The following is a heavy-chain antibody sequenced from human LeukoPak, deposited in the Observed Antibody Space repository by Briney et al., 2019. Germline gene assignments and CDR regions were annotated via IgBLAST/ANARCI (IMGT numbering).Heavy chain of an antibody. V-gene: IGHV4-61*02. Sequence: SETLSLTCTVSGGSISSGSYYWSWIRQPAGKGLEWIGRIYTSGSTNYNSSLKSRVTISVDTSKNQFSLKLSSVTAADTAVYYCAREGARYSGYDSWGQGTLVTVSS. CDR1: GGSISSGSYY. D-gene: IGHD5-12*01. CDR3: AREGARYSGYDS. J-gene: IGHJ4*02. CDR2: IYTSGST.